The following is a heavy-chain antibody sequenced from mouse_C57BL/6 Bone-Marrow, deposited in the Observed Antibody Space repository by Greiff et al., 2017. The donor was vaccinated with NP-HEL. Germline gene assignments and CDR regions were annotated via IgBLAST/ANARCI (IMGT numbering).Heavy chain of an antibody. V-gene: IGHV1-61*01. J-gene: IGHJ3*01. CDR1: GYTFTSYW. D-gene: IGHD2-3*01. CDR2: IYPSDSET. Sequence: QVQLQQPGAELVRPGSSVKLSCKASGYTFTSYWMDWVKQRPGQGLEWIGNIYPSDSETHYNQKFQDKATLTVDKSSSTAYMQLSSLTSEDSAVYYCARHYDGYYEAWFAYWGQGTLVTVSA. CDR3: ARHYDGYYEAWFAY.